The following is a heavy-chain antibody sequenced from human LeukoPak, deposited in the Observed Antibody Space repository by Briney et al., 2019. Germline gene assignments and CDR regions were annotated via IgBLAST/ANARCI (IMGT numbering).Heavy chain of an antibody. V-gene: IGHV1-69*13. CDR3: ARDEAAARPGYYYGMDV. J-gene: IGHJ6*02. CDR1: GYTFTGYY. CDR2: IIPIFGTA. Sequence: SVKVSCKASGYTFTGYYMHWVRQAPGQGLEWMGGIIPIFGTANYAQKFQGRVTITADESTSTAYMELSSLRSEDTAVYYCARDEAAARPGYYYGMDVWGQGTTVTVSS. D-gene: IGHD6-6*01.